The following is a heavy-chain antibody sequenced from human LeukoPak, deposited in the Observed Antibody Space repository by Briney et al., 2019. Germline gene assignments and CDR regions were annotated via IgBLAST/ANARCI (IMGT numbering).Heavy chain of an antibody. CDR3: AKRCFTSGSFACIDY. CDR2: VRYDGTDK. D-gene: IGHD3-10*01. Sequence: GGSLRLSCAASGFTFSSYGMHWVRQAPGKGLEWVAFVRYDGTDKYYADSVKGRFSISRDNSKNTLYLHMNSLRAEDTAVYYCAKRCFTSGSFACIDYWGQGALVTVSS. J-gene: IGHJ4*02. V-gene: IGHV3-30*02. CDR1: GFTFSSYG.